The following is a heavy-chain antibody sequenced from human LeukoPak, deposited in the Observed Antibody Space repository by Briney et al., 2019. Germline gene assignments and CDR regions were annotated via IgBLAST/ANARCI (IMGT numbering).Heavy chain of an antibody. Sequence: GGSLRLSCAASGFTFSSYSMNWVRQAPGKGLEWVSSISSSSSYIYYADSVKGRFTISRDNAKNSLYLQMNSLRAEDTAVYYCAREMGMSSSADHWGQGTLVTVSS. CDR1: GFTFSSYS. CDR3: AREMGMSSSADH. D-gene: IGHD6-6*01. CDR2: ISSSSSYI. V-gene: IGHV3-21*01. J-gene: IGHJ4*02.